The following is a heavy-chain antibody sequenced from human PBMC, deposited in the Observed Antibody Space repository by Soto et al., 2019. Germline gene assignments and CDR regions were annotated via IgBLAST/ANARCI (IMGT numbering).Heavy chain of an antibody. CDR1: GFTFNIYA. D-gene: IGHD3-22*01. J-gene: IGHJ1*01. CDR3: AKGVYGSSGRLLRYFQH. Sequence: EVQLLESGGGLVQPGGSLRLSCAASGFTFNIYAMSWVRQAPGKGLEWVSAISGSGGGTYYADSVEGRFTISRDNSNNPLYRQMRGLGAEDTAVYYCAKGVYGSSGRLLRYFQHWGEGTLVTVSS. CDR2: ISGSGGGT. V-gene: IGHV3-23*01.